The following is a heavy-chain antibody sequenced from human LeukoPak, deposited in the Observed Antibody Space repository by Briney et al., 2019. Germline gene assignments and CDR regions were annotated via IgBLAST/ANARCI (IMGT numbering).Heavy chain of an antibody. D-gene: IGHD3-3*01. CDR3: ARDFWSGYHLFDP. CDR2: MYSGGST. Sequence: PSETLSLTCTVSGGSMSIYYWSWIRQPAGKGLEWIGRMYSGGSTNYNPSPRSRVTMSVDTSKNQFSLKLSSVTAADTAVYYCARDFWSGYHLFDPWGQGTLVTVSS. CDR1: GGSMSIYY. J-gene: IGHJ5*02. V-gene: IGHV4-4*07.